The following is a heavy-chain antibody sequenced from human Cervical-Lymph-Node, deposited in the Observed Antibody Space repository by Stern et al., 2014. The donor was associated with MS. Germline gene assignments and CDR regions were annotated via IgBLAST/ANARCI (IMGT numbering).Heavy chain of an antibody. D-gene: IGHD4-17*01. J-gene: IGHJ4*02. CDR3: ARPKDYGDFKN. V-gene: IGHV5-51*03. CDR2: IFPGDSDT. CDR1: GYSFTSYW. Sequence: EVQLVESGAEVKKPGESLKISCQGSGYSFTSYWIGWVRQMPGKGLGWKGSIFPGDSDTRYSPSFQGQVTISADKSNRTAYLQWSSLKASDTAMYYCARPKDYGDFKNWGQGTLVTVSS.